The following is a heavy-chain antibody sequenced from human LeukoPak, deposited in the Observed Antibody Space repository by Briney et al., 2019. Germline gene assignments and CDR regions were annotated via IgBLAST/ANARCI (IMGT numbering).Heavy chain of an antibody. D-gene: IGHD2-8*01. CDR3: ATNAGPVPHDAFDI. V-gene: IGHV4-4*08. CDR1: GVSGTIYQ. Sequence: SETLSLTCTVAGVSGTIYQWYWIRQPPGQGLEWIGYTQSDGITDYNPSLKSRVLISKDTSKNQISLRLSSVTAADTALYYCATNAGPVPHDAFDIWGQGTMVTVSS. CDR2: TQSDGIT. J-gene: IGHJ3*02.